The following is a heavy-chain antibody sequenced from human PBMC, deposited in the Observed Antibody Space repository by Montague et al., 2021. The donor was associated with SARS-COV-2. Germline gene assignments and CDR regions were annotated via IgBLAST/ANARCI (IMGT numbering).Heavy chain of an antibody. J-gene: IGHJ3*01. D-gene: IGHD5-18*01. V-gene: IGHV4-39*01. CDR3: ARHFPSGYTGGDDAFDL. CDR1: GGSINSTTYY. CDR2: VYCTGSN. Sequence: SETLSLTCTVSGGSINSTTYYWAWIRQPPGRGLEWIGSVYCTGSNYYNPSLKSRGTMSVDTSKKQFSLKLSFVTAADTGVYYCARHFPSGYTGGDDAFDLWGQGTLVTVSS.